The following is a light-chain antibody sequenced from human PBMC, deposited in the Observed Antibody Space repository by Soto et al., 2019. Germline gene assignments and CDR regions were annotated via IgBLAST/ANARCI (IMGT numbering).Light chain of an antibody. J-gene: IGLJ2*01. CDR1: SSDVGGYNY. CDR3: SSYTSDTFVV. CDR2: EVS. V-gene: IGLV2-14*01. Sequence: QSALTQPASVSGSPGQSITISCTGTSSDVGGYNYVSWYQQHPGKVPKLMIYEVSNRPSGVSNRFSGSKSGNTASLTISGLQAEDEAYYYCSSYTSDTFVVFGGGTKLTVL.